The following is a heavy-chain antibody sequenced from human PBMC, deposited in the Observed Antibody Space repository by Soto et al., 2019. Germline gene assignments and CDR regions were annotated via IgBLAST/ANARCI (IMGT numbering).Heavy chain of an antibody. Sequence: QVPLVQSGAEVKKPGASVKVSCKDSGYNFTRYAMHWVRQAPGQRLEWMGWINAGNGNTKYSQKFQGRVTITRDTSASTAYMELSSLRSEDTAGYYCAIDPGYCRGGSGYQDYYVDYWGQGTLVTVSS. J-gene: IGHJ4*02. CDR2: INAGNGNT. V-gene: IGHV1-3*01. CDR3: AIDPGYCRGGSGYQDYYVDY. CDR1: GYNFTRYA. D-gene: IGHD2-15*01.